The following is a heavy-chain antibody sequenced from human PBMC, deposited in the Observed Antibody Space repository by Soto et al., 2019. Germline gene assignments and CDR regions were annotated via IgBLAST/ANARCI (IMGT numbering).Heavy chain of an antibody. D-gene: IGHD2-15*01. CDR1: GYTFTNYA. J-gene: IGHJ1*01. CDR2: INGGNGNT. V-gene: IGHV1-3*01. Sequence: GASVKVSCKASGYTFTNYAIHWVRQAAGQRLEWMGWINGGNGNTKYSPKFQGRVTITRDTSASTAYMEMSSLGSEDTAVYYCARVIVHFTGGSCYSGGYFEHWGQGTPVTVSS. CDR3: ARVIVHFTGGSCYSGGYFEH.